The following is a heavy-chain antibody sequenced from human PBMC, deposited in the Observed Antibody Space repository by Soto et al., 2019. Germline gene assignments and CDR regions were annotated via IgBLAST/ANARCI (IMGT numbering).Heavy chain of an antibody. D-gene: IGHD3-22*01. V-gene: IGHV1-69*13. J-gene: IGHJ4*02. Sequence: SVKVSCKASGGTFSNHAISWVRQAPGQGLEWMGVIIPILGTIKFAQKFQGRVKISADESTSTAYMDLSSLTFEDTAVYYCARPKTYYYDSDTYYLNGFDYWGQGTRVTVSS. CDR3: ARPKTYYYDSDTYYLNGFDY. CDR1: GGTFSNHA. CDR2: IIPILGTI.